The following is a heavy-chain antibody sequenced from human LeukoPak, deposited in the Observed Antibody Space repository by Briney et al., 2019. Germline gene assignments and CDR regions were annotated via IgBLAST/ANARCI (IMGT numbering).Heavy chain of an antibody. J-gene: IGHJ4*02. CDR2: ISGSGGST. CDR1: GFTFDDYG. V-gene: IGHV3-23*01. Sequence: PGGSLRLSCAASGFTFDDYGMSWVRQAPGKGLEWVSAISGSGGSTYYADSVKGRFTISRDNSKNTLYLQMNSLRAEDTAVYYCARVRSPRYFDYWGQGTLVTVSS. CDR3: ARVRSPRYFDY.